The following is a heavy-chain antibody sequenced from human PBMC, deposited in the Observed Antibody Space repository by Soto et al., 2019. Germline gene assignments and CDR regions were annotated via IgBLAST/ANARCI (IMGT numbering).Heavy chain of an antibody. D-gene: IGHD3-22*01. J-gene: IGHJ4*02. V-gene: IGHV3-15*01. Sequence: PGGSLRLSCAASGFTFSNAWMNWVRQAPGKGLEWVGRIKSKADGGATDYAAPVKGRFTISRDDSKNTLYLQMNSLKSEDTAVYYCTTLTMIEVHDDSWGQGTLVTVS. CDR2: IKSKADGGAT. CDR1: GFTFSNAW. CDR3: TTLTMIEVHDDS.